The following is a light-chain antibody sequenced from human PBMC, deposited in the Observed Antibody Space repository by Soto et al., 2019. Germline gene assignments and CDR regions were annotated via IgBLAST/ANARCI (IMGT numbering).Light chain of an antibody. CDR1: SSDVGSYNL. Sequence: QSALTQPASVSGSPGQSITISCTGTSSDVGSYNLVSWYQQHPGKAPKLMIYEVSKRPSGVSNRFSGSKSGNTASLTISGLQAEDEADYYCCSYAGSSTFYVFGTRTKVTVL. CDR3: CSYAGSSTFYV. J-gene: IGLJ1*01. CDR2: EVS. V-gene: IGLV2-23*02.